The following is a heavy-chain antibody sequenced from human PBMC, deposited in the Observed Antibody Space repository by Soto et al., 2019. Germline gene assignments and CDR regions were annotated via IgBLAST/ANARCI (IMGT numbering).Heavy chain of an antibody. CDR2: IYYSGST. Sequence: SETLSLTCTVSGGSISSSSYYWGWIRQPPGKGLEWIGSIYYSGSTYYNPSLKSRVTISVDTSKNQFSLKLSSVTAADTAVYYCASLYSNFYYYYYGMDVWGQGTTVTV. J-gene: IGHJ6*02. D-gene: IGHD4-4*01. CDR3: ASLYSNFYYYYYGMDV. V-gene: IGHV4-39*01. CDR1: GGSISSSSYY.